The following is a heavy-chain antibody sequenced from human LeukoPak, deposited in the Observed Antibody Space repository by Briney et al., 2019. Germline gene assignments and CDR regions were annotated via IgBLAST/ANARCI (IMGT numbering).Heavy chain of an antibody. Sequence: PSETLSLTCTVSGGSISSYYWSWIRQPAGKGLEWIGRIYTSGSTNYNPSLKSQVTMSVDTSKNQFSLKLSSVTAADTAVYYCARASGSGWLVRSDAFDIWGQGTMVTVSS. CDR1: GGSISSYY. CDR3: ARASGSGWLVRSDAFDI. J-gene: IGHJ3*02. CDR2: IYTSGST. V-gene: IGHV4-4*07. D-gene: IGHD6-19*01.